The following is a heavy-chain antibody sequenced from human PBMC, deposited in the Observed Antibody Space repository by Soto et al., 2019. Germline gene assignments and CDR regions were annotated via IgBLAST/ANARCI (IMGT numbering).Heavy chain of an antibody. CDR2: IYYSGST. D-gene: IGHD3-22*01. V-gene: IGHV4-31*03. CDR3: AREVKDSSGSGYYYCMDV. J-gene: IGHJ6*02. Sequence: PSETLSLTCTVSGGSISSGGYYWSWIRQHPGKGLEWIGYIYYSGSTYYNPSLKSRVTISVDTSKNQFSLKLSSVTAADTAVYYCAREVKDSSGSGYYYCMDVWGQGTTVTVSS. CDR1: GGSISSGGYY.